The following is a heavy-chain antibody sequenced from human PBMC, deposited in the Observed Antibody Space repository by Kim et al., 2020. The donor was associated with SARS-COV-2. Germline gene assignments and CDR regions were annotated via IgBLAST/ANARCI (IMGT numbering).Heavy chain of an antibody. CDR3: ARDKPGGMDV. CDR2: T. Sequence: TYYADSRKGRFTISRDKSNNTLYLQMNSLRAEDTAVYYCARDKPGGMDVWGQGTTVTVSS. J-gene: IGHJ6*02. V-gene: IGHV3-53*01.